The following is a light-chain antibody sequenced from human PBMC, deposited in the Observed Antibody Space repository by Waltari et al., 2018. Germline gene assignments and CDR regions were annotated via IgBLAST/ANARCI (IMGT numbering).Light chain of an antibody. CDR3: SSYTTSHTVL. J-gene: IGLJ2*01. V-gene: IGLV2-14*03. Sequence: QSALTQPASVSGSPGQSITTSCPGTNTAVAGHHFVSWYHHQPGQAPKFIMYDVNKRPSGVSDRFSGSKSGNTASLTISGLQPEDDGDYYCSSYTTSHTVLFGGGTKLTVL. CDR1: NTAVAGHHF. CDR2: DVN.